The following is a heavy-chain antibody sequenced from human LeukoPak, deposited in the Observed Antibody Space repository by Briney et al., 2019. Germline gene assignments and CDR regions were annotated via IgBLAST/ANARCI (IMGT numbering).Heavy chain of an antibody. CDR1: GFTFSSYG. CDR2: IWYDGSNK. Sequence: GGSLRLSCAASGFTFSSYGMHWVRQAPGKGLEWVAVIWYDGSNKYYADSVKGRFTISRDNSKNTLYLQMNSLRAEDTAVYYCARVVGIAVAGAIDYWGQGTLVTVSS. V-gene: IGHV3-33*01. D-gene: IGHD6-19*01. J-gene: IGHJ4*02. CDR3: ARVVGIAVAGAIDY.